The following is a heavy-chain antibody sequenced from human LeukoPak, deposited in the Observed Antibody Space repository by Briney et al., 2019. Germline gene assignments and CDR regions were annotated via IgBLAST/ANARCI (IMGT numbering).Heavy chain of an antibody. V-gene: IGHV3-48*01. J-gene: IGHJ4*02. D-gene: IGHD4-17*01. CDR2: ISTSSNTI. CDR3: ARGAAHSYGYFSDY. Sequence: GGSLRLSCAASGFIFSDYSMSWVRQAPGKGLEWLSFISTSSNTIYYADSAKGRFTVSRDNAKNSLFLQMNSLRPEDTATYYCARGAAHSYGYFSDYWAQGILVAVSS. CDR1: GFIFSDYS.